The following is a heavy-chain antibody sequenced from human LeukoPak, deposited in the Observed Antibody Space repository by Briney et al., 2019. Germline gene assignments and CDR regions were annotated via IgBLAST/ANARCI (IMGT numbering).Heavy chain of an antibody. J-gene: IGHJ4*02. Sequence: ASVKVSCKASGYTFTSYYMHWVRQAPGQGLEWMGLINPSGGSTSYAQKFQGRVTMTRDTSTSTVYMELSSLRSDDTAVYYCARDLGRIAVAGTLAYWGQGTLVTVSS. CDR2: INPSGGST. CDR3: ARDLGRIAVAGTLAY. D-gene: IGHD6-19*01. CDR1: GYTFTSYY. V-gene: IGHV1-46*01.